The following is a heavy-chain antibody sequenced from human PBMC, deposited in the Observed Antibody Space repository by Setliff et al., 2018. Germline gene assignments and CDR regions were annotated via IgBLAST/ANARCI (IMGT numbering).Heavy chain of an antibody. J-gene: IGHJ5*02. Sequence: PGGSLRLSCAASGFTFNTYWMHWVRQAPGKGLVWFSHINSDGSGTSYADSVKGRFTISRDNARNSLFLQMNDLRVEDTAVYYCARAHTWSLPNDNSGYPGWFDPWGQGTLVTVSS. CDR1: GFTFNTYW. CDR3: ARAHTWSLPNDNSGYPGWFDP. D-gene: IGHD3-22*01. CDR2: INSDGSGT. V-gene: IGHV3-74*01.